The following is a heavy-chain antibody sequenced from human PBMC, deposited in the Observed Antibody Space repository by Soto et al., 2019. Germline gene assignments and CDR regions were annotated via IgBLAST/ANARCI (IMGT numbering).Heavy chain of an antibody. CDR3: ARGPPHLGLVTPDD. CDR2: IYFSGST. V-gene: IGHV4-39*07. Sequence: SETLSLTCSVSGGSISSRESYWGWIRQPPGKGLEWIGTIYFSGSTYYNPSLKSRVTLSVDTSMNQFSLQLSSVTAADTAVYYCARGPPHLGLVTPDDWGQGTLVTVSS. D-gene: IGHD3-9*01. J-gene: IGHJ4*02. CDR1: GGSISSRESY.